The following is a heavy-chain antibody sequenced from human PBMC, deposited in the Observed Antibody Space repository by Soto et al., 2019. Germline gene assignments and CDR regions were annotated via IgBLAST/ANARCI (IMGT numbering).Heavy chain of an antibody. CDR3: AREGRRDGYNGFAY. CDR1: GYTFTGYY. Sequence: ASVKVSCKASGYTFTGYYMHWVRQAPGQGLEWMGWINPNSGGTNYAQRFQGWVTMTRDTSISTAYMELSRLRSDDTAVYYCAREGRRDGYNGFAYWGQGTLVTVSS. J-gene: IGHJ4*02. V-gene: IGHV1-2*04. CDR2: INPNSGGT. D-gene: IGHD5-12*01.